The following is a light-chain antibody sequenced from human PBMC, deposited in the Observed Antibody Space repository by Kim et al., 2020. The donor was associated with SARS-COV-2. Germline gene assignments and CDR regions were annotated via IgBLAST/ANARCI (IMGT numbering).Light chain of an antibody. V-gene: IGKV2-30*01. J-gene: IGKJ3*01. CDR3: MQGTHWPLT. Sequence: QASIACRYSQSLVYSDGNIYLKWCHQRPGQSPRRLIYKVSNRDSGVPDRFSGSGSGTDFTLQISRVEAEDVGVYYCMQGTHWPLTFGPGTKVDIK. CDR1: QSLVYSDGNIY. CDR2: KVS.